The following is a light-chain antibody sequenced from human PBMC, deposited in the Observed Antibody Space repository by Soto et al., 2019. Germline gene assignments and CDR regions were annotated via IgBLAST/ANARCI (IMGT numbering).Light chain of an antibody. Sequence: QSALTQPASVSGSPGQSITISCTGTSSDVGGYNYVSWYQHHPGKAPKLLIYDVSNRPSGISNRFSGSKSDNTASLTISGLQPEDEADYYCSSYTTSNTRQIVFGTGTKVNVL. CDR1: SSDVGGYNY. CDR3: SSYTTSNTRQIV. J-gene: IGLJ1*01. CDR2: DVS. V-gene: IGLV2-14*03.